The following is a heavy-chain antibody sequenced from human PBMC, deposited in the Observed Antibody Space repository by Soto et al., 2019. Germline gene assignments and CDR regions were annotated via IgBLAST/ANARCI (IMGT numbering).Heavy chain of an antibody. CDR3: ARVGCGGDCHNAFDI. V-gene: IGHV4-31*03. D-gene: IGHD2-21*02. J-gene: IGHJ3*02. Sequence: SETLSLTCTVSGDSISSGGYYWSWIRQHPGKGLEWIGYIYYSGSTYYNPSLKSRVTISVDTSKNQFSLKLSSVTAADTAVYYCARVGCGGDCHNAFDIWGQGTMVTVSS. CDR2: IYYSGST. CDR1: GDSISSGGYY.